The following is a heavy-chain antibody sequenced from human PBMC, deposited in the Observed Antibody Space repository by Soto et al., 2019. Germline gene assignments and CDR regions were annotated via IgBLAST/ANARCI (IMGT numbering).Heavy chain of an antibody. Sequence: EVQLVQSGAEVKKPGESLRISCKGSGYSFTSHWISWVRQMPGKGLEWMGRIDPSDSCTSYSPSFQGHVTISADKSISTVYLQWSSLKASDTATYYCARGDTALSYWYFDLWGRGTLVTVSS. J-gene: IGHJ2*01. V-gene: IGHV5-10-1*01. CDR3: ARGDTALSYWYFDL. D-gene: IGHD5-18*01. CDR2: IDPSDSCT. CDR1: GYSFTSHW.